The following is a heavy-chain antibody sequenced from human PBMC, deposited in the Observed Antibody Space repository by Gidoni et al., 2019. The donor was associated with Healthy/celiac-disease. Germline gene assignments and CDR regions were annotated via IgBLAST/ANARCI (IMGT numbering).Heavy chain of an antibody. CDR3: AREFGNYYASSGYSPRYFQH. Sequence: QVQLQESGPGLVKPSEPLSRTCTVPGGSISSYYRSWIRQPPGKGLEWIGYISYSGSTTYNPSLKSRVTISVDTSTNQFSLKLSSVTAADTAVYYCAREFGNYYASSGYSPRYFQHWGQGTLVTVSS. D-gene: IGHD3-22*01. V-gene: IGHV4-59*01. CDR2: ISYSGST. CDR1: GGSISSYY. J-gene: IGHJ1*01.